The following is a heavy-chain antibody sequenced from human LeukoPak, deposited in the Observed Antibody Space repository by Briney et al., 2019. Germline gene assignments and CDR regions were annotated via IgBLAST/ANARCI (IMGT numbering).Heavy chain of an antibody. Sequence: SETLSLTCTVSGGSISSGHNYWSWVRQPAGKGLEWIGHIFTSGSTNYNPSLRSRVAISVDTSKNQFSLKLSSVTAADTAVYYCARGRVRFLEWLLLGNWFDPWGQGTLVTVSS. CDR1: GGSISSGHNY. CDR3: ARGRVRFLEWLLLGNWFDP. J-gene: IGHJ5*02. V-gene: IGHV4-61*09. CDR2: IFTSGST. D-gene: IGHD3-3*01.